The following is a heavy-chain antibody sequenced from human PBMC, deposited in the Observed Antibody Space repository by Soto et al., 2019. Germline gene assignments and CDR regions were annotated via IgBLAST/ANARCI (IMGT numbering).Heavy chain of an antibody. J-gene: IGHJ5*02. CDR1: GFTFSSYL. D-gene: IGHD6-19*01. V-gene: IGHV3-74*01. Sequence: GGSLRLSCAASGFTFSSYLMHWVRQAPGKGLVWVSRINSDGSSTSYADSVKGRFTISRDNAKNTLYLQMNSLRAEDTAVYYCAREMTGYSSGWYVVWFDPWGQGTLVTVSS. CDR3: AREMTGYSSGWYVVWFDP. CDR2: INSDGSST.